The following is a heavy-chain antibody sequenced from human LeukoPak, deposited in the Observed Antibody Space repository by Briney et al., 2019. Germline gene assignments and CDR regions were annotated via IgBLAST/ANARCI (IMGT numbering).Heavy chain of an antibody. V-gene: IGHV3-23*01. CDR1: GFTFSSYA. Sequence: GGSLRLFCAASGFTFSSYAMSWVRQAPGKGLEWVSTISGSGAYTYYEDSVKGRFTISRDNSKNTLYLQMNSLRAEDTAVYYCAKYFASGSYYKLPHWGQGTLVTVSS. D-gene: IGHD3-10*01. CDR3: AKYFASGSYYKLPH. J-gene: IGHJ1*01. CDR2: ISGSGAYT.